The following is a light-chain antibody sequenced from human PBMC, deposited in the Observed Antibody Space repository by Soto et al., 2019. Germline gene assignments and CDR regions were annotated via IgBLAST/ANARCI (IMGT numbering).Light chain of an antibody. CDR1: QGIRNY. Sequence: IQLTQFPSSLSASIGDRVTITCRASQGIRNYLAWYQQKPGKAPILLIYDSSTLLSGVPSRFGGSGSGTDFTLTSSSLQPEDYATYYCQLRNSYPVTFGQGTRLEIK. CDR2: DSS. V-gene: IGKV1-9*01. CDR3: QLRNSYPVT. J-gene: IGKJ5*01.